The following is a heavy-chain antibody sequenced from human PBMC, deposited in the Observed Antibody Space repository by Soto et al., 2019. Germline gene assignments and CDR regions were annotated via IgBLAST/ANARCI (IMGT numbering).Heavy chain of an antibody. CDR2: INPSGGST. D-gene: IGHD1-7*01. CDR3: AREPLTGTTYTQYGMDV. J-gene: IGHJ6*02. V-gene: IGHV1-46*01. CDR1: GYTFTSYY. Sequence: ASVKVSCKASGYTFTSYYMHWVRQAPGQGLEWMGIINPSGGSTSYAQKFQGRVTMTRDTSTSTVYMELSSLRAEDTAVYYCAREPLTGTTYTQYGMDVWGQGTTVTVSS.